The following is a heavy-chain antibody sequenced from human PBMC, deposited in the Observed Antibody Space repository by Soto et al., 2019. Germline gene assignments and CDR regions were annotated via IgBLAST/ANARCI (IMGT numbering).Heavy chain of an antibody. V-gene: IGHV3-48*03. CDR2: ISSRGTST. Sequence: EVQLVESGGGLAQPGASLRLSCAASGFTFNTYEMNWVRQAPGKGLEWVAYISSRGTSTFYADSVKGRFSISRDNDNDSVSLLMNNLRVDDTAVYYCARDRGYNTGWYGGALYFWGQGTLVTVSS. CDR3: ARDRGYNTGWYGGALYF. CDR1: GFTFNTYE. J-gene: IGHJ4*02. D-gene: IGHD6-19*01.